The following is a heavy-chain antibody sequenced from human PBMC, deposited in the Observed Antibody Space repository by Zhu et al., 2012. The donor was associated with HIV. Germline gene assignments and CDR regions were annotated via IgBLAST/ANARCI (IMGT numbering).Heavy chain of an antibody. V-gene: IGHV4-38-2*02. CDR2: IYHSGST. CDR1: GYSISSGSY. J-gene: IGHJ4*02. Sequence: QVQLQESGPGLVKPSETPSLICAVSGYSISSGSYWGWIRQPPGKGLEWIGEIYHSGSTYYNPSLETAVTISLDMSRNQFSLTLHSVTAADTAVYYCARDTGNYIDYWGQGILVTVFS. CDR3: ARDTGNYIDY.